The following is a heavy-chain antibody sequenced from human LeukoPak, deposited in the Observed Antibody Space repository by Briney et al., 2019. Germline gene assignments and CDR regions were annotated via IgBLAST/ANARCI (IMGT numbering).Heavy chain of an antibody. V-gene: IGHV4-59*01. CDR2: IHYSGRA. D-gene: IGHD3-16*01. J-gene: IGHJ6*02. CDR3: VRFGVNYDMDV. CDR1: GGSISGYY. Sequence: PSETLSFTCSVSGGSISGYYWTWVRQPPGKGLEWIGQIHYSGRADYNPSLKSRITMSVDTSRNQISLKLSSVTAADTAIYYCVRFGVNYDMDVWGQGTTVTVFS.